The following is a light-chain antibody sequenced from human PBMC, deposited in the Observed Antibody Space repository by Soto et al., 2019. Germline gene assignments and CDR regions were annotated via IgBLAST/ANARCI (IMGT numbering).Light chain of an antibody. CDR2: DAY. CDR3: QQYASSPRT. CDR1: QSVRSNF. Sequence: EIVLTQSPGTLSLSPGDTATLSCRASQSVRSNFLAWYQHKPGQAPRLLIHDAYSRATGIPDRFSGSGSDRDFTLTISRLEPEDFAVYYCQQYASSPRTFGQGTKLEIK. J-gene: IGKJ2*01. V-gene: IGKV3-20*01.